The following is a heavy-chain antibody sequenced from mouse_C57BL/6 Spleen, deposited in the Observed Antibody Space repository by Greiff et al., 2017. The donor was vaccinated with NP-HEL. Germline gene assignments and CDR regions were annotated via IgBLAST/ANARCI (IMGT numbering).Heavy chain of an antibody. D-gene: IGHD2-4*01. CDR3: ARYDYDRTWFAY. CDR2: INYDGSST. Sequence: EVMLVESEGGLVQPGRSMKLSCTASGFTFSDYYMAWVRQVPEKGLEWVANINYDGSSTYYLDSLKSRFIISRDNAKNILYLQMSSLKSEDTATYYCARYDYDRTWFAYWGQGTLVTVSA. V-gene: IGHV5-16*01. CDR1: GFTFSDYY. J-gene: IGHJ3*01.